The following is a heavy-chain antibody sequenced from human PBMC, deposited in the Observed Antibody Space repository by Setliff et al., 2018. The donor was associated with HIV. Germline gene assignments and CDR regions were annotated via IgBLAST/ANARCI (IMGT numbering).Heavy chain of an antibody. V-gene: IGHV3-33*01. Sequence: GGSLRLSCATSGFTFSNYGMHWVRQAPGKGLEWVALIWNDGTNKYYTNSVKGRFTISRDNSKNTLFLQMNSLRAEDTAVYYCATDIVATLDFWGQGALVTVSS. J-gene: IGHJ4*02. CDR1: GFTFSNYG. D-gene: IGHD5-12*01. CDR3: ATDIVATLDF. CDR2: IWNDGTNK.